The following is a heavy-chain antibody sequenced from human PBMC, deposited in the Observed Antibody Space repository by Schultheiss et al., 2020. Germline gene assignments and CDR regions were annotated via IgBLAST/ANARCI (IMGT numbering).Heavy chain of an antibody. D-gene: IGHD1-26*01. CDR2: ISWNSGSI. J-gene: IGHJ4*02. CDR1: GFTFSSYW. Sequence: GGSLRLSCAASGFTFSSYWMHWVRQAPGKGLEWVSGISWNSGSIGYADSVKGRFTISRDNAKNSLLLQMNSLRAEDTAVYYCARDVHKYSGTQYGAYWGQGTLVTVSS. CDR3: ARDVHKYSGTQYGAY. V-gene: IGHV3-48*04.